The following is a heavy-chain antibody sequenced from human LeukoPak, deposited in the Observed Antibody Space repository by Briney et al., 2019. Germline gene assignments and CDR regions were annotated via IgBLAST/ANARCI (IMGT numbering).Heavy chain of an antibody. CDR2: INPNSGGT. CDR1: GYTFTGYY. CDR3: ARVEASYCTNGVCPLAY. Sequence: ASVKVSCKVSGYTFTGYYMHWVRQAPGQGLEWMGWINPNSGGTNYAQRFQGRVTITADKSTSTAYMELSSLRSEDTAVYYCARVEASYCTNGVCPLAYWGQGTLVTVSS. J-gene: IGHJ4*02. D-gene: IGHD2-8*01. V-gene: IGHV1-2*02.